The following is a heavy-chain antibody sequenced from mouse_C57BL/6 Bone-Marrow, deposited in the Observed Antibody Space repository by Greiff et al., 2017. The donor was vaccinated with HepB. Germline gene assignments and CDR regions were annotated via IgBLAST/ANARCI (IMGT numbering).Heavy chain of an antibody. Sequence: VKLMESGPGLVAPSQSLSITCTVSGFSLTSYAISWVRQPPGKGLEWLGVIWTGGGTNYNSALKSRLSISKDNSKSQVFLKRNSLQTDDTARYYCARNPYYGSSYWYFDVWGTGTTVTVSS. V-gene: IGHV2-9-1*01. CDR2: IWTGGGT. CDR3: ARNPYYGSSYWYFDV. CDR1: GFSLTSYA. J-gene: IGHJ1*03. D-gene: IGHD1-1*01.